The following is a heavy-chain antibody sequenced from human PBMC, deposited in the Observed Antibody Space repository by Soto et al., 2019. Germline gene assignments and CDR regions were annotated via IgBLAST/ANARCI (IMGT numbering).Heavy chain of an antibody. CDR2: IYYSGTT. J-gene: IGHJ4*02. CDR1: GGSISSYY. Sequence: QVQLQESGPGLVKPSETLSLTCTVSGGSISSYYWSWIRQPPGKGLEWIGYIYYSGTTNYNPSHKSRVTMSVDTSKTQFSLKLSSVTAADTAVYYCARLWGWFGDYGGQGTLVTVSS. D-gene: IGHD3-10*01. CDR3: ARLWGWFGDY. V-gene: IGHV4-59*08.